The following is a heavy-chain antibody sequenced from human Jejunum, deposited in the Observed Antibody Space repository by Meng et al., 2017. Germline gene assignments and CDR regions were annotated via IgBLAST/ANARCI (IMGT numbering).Heavy chain of an antibody. Sequence: QLKLQESGAGRGKPAQTLDRTCAVSGASISSSNWWSWVRQSPGKGLEWIGEIYHRGNINYNPSLKSRVTISVDKSKNQFSLKLNSVTAADTAVYYCARVDSSASFDYWGQGTLVTVSS. V-gene: IGHV4-4*02. CDR2: IYHRGNI. CDR3: ARVDSSASFDY. J-gene: IGHJ4*02. D-gene: IGHD6-6*01. CDR1: GASISSSNW.